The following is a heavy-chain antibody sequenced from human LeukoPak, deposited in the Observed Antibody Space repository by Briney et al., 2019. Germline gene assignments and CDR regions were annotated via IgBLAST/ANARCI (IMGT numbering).Heavy chain of an antibody. CDR3: ARFRGTMVRGVIPNYYGMDV. Sequence: SETLSLTCSVYGGSFSGYYWSWIRPPPGKGLEWIGAINHSGSTNYNPSLKSRVTISVDTSKNQFSLKLSSVTAADTAVYYCARFRGTMVRGVIPNYYGMDVWGQGTTVTVSS. CDR1: GGSFSGYY. J-gene: IGHJ6*02. D-gene: IGHD3-10*01. V-gene: IGHV4-34*01. CDR2: INHSGST.